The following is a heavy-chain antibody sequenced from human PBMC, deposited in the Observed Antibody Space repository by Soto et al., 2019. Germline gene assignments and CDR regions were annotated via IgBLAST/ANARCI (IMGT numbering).Heavy chain of an antibody. CDR1: GFTVSSNY. J-gene: IGHJ4*02. V-gene: IGHV3-66*01. CDR3: ARANYYDT. CDR2: IYSGGST. D-gene: IGHD3-22*01. Sequence: EVQLVESGGGLVQPGGSLRLSCAASGFTVSSNYMSWVRQAPGKGLEWGSVIYSGGSTYYADSVKGRFTISRDNSKNTLYLQMNSLRADDTAVYYCARANYYDTWGQGTLVTVSS.